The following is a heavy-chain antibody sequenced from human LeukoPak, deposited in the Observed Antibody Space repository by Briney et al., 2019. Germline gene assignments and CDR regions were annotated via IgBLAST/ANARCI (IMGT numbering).Heavy chain of an antibody. D-gene: IGHD1-26*01. CDR2: MYYGGSP. J-gene: IGHJ5*02. CDR3: VTGRYSYGWYDH. Sequence: PSETLSLTCTVSGGSISSFHWSWIRQPPGKGLEWIGYMYYGGSPNYNPSLKSRVITSLDTSKNQFSLKLNSVTTADTAVYYCVTGRYSYGWYDHWGQGILVTVSS. V-gene: IGHV4-59*13. CDR1: GGSISSFH.